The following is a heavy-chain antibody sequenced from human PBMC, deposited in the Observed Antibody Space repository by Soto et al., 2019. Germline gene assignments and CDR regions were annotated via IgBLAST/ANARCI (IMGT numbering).Heavy chain of an antibody. CDR1: GGSISSGGYS. Sequence: SETLSLTCAVSGGSISSGGYSWSWIRQPPGKGLEWIGYIYHSGSTYYNPSLKSRVTISVDRSKNQFSLKLSSVTAADTAVYYCARGQGGSADYWGRGTLVTVSS. CDR2: IYHSGST. J-gene: IGHJ4*02. V-gene: IGHV4-30-2*01. CDR3: ARGQGGSADY. D-gene: IGHD3-16*01.